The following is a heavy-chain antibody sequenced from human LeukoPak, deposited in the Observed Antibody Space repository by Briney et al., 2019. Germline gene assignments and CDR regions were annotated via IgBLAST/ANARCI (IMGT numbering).Heavy chain of an antibody. D-gene: IGHD3-3*01. CDR1: GGSISSYY. CDR3: ARTAPPYYDFWSGHGGWFDP. V-gene: IGHV4-59*01. Sequence: SETLFLTCTVSGGSISSYYWSWIRQPPGKGLEWIGYIYYSGSTNYNPSLKSRVTISVDTSKNQFSLKLSSVTAADTAVYYCARTAPPYYDFWSGHGGWFDPWGQGTLVTVSS. CDR2: IYYSGST. J-gene: IGHJ5*02.